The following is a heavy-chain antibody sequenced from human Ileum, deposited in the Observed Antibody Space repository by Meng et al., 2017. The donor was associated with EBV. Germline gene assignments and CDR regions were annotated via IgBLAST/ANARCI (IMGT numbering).Heavy chain of an antibody. CDR3: ARTYYGSYGFDY. CDR1: GYRFTAFG. V-gene: IGHV1-18*01. Sequence: QAQSGEAGAEVKEPGASGKVSCKASGYRFTAFGISWVRQAPGQGPEWMGWITTYNGDTKYAQKFQGRVTMTRETSTNTAYMELTSLRSDDTAVYYCARTYYGSYGFDYWGQGTLVTVSS. J-gene: IGHJ4*02. CDR2: ITTYNGDT. D-gene: IGHD3-10*01.